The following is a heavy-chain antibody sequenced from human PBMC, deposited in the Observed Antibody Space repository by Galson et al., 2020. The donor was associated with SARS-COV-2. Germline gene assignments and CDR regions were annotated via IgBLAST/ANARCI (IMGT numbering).Heavy chain of an antibody. J-gene: IGHJ6*03. D-gene: IGHD3-3*01. Sequence: ASVKVSCKASGYTFTSYGISWVRQAPGQGLEWMGWISAYNGNTNYAQKLQGRVTMTTDTSTSTAYMELRSLRSDDTAVYYCARVLQYDFWSGYYTAAYYYYMDVWGKGTTVTVSS. CDR3: ARVLQYDFWSGYYTAAYYYYMDV. V-gene: IGHV1-18*01. CDR2: ISAYNGNT. CDR1: GYTFTSYG.